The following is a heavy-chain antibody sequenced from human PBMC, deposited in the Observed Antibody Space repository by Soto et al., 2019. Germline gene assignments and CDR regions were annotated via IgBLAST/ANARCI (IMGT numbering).Heavy chain of an antibody. V-gene: IGHV3-30*18. CDR1: GFTFSSYG. D-gene: IGHD2-2*02. Sequence: QVQLVESGGGVVQPGRSLRLSCAASGFTFSSYGMHWVRQAPGKGLEWVAVISYDGSNKYYADSVKGRFTISRDNSKNTLYLQMNSLRAEDTAVYYCAKSMYCSSTSCYISHYYYYMDVWGKGTTVTVS. CDR3: AKSMYCSSTSCYISHYYYYMDV. J-gene: IGHJ6*03. CDR2: ISYDGSNK.